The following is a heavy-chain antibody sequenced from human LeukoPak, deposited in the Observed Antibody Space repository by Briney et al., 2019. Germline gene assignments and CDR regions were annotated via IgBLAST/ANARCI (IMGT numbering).Heavy chain of an antibody. Sequence: SVTVSCKASGGTFSSYAISWVRQAPGQGLEWMGGIIPIFGTANYAQKFQGRVTITADESTSTAYMELSSLRSEDTAVYYCARGVTMVRGHFDYWGQGTLVTVSS. CDR3: ARGVTMVRGHFDY. CDR1: GGTFSSYA. J-gene: IGHJ4*02. V-gene: IGHV1-69*13. CDR2: IIPIFGTA. D-gene: IGHD3-10*01.